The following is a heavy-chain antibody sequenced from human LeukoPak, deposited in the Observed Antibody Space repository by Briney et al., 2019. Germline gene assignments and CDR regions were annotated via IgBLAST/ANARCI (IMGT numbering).Heavy chain of an antibody. D-gene: IGHD6-13*01. J-gene: IGHJ6*03. Sequence: ASVKVSCKASGYTFTGYYMHWVRQAPGQGLEWMGWINPNSGGTNYAQKFQGRVTMTRDTSISTAYMELSRLRSDDTAVYYCARECIAAAGPTQYYYYYMDVWGKGTTVTVSS. V-gene: IGHV1-2*02. CDR3: ARECIAAAGPTQYYYYYMDV. CDR2: INPNSGGT. CDR1: GYTFTGYY.